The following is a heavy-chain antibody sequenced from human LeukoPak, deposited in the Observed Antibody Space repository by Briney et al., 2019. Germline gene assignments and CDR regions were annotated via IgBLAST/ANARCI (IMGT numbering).Heavy chain of an antibody. CDR1: GFTFSSYA. D-gene: IGHD1-1*01. CDR2: ISYDGSNK. CDR3: ARYKDLYYYGMDV. V-gene: IGHV3-30*04. J-gene: IGHJ6*02. Sequence: GGSLRLSCAASGFTFSSYATHWVRQAPGKGLEWVAVISYDGSNKYYADSVKGRFTISRDNSKNTLYLQMNSLRAEDTAVYYCARYKDLYYYGMDVWGQGTTVTVSS.